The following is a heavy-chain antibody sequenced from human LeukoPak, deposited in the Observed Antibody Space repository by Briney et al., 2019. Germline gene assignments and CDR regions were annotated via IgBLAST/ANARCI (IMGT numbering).Heavy chain of an antibody. CDR1: GYTFTSYD. Sequence: ASVKVSCKASGYTFTSYDINWVRQATGQGLEWMGWMNPNSGNTGYAQKFQGRVTITRNTSISTAYMELSSLRSEDTAVYYCARAKGIVGATPVDAFDIWGQGTMVTVSS. D-gene: IGHD1-26*01. CDR2: MNPNSGNT. V-gene: IGHV1-8*03. CDR3: ARAKGIVGATPVDAFDI. J-gene: IGHJ3*02.